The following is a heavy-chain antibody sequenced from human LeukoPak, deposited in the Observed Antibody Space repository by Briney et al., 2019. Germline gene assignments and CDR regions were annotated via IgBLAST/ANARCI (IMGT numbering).Heavy chain of an antibody. CDR1: GGSFSGYY. CDR2: INHSGST. CDR3: ARREGDTATYYFDY. D-gene: IGHD5-18*01. J-gene: IGHJ4*02. V-gene: IGHV4-34*01. Sequence: SETLSLTCAVYGGSFSGYYWSWIRQPPGKGLELIGEINHSGSTNYNPSLKSRVTISVDTSKNQFSLKLSSVTAADTAVYYCARREGDTATYYFDYWGQGTLVTVSS.